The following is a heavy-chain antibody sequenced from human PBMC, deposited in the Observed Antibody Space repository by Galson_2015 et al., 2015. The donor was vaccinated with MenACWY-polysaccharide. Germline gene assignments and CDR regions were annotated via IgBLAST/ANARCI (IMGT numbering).Heavy chain of an antibody. CDR3: TRDRPIDY. V-gene: IGHV3-49*03. J-gene: IGHJ4*02. CDR2: IRCKASGETT. Sequence: SLRLSCAASGFTFGDYAMAWFRQAPGKGLEWVGFIRCKASGETTGYAASVKGRFTISRGDSKSTASLQMNSLQTEDTAIYYCTRDRPIDYWGKGTLVTVSS. CDR1: GFTFGDYA.